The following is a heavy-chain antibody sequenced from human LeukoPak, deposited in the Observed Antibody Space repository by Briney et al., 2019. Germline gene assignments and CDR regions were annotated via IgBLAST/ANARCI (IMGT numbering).Heavy chain of an antibody. J-gene: IGHJ4*02. CDR2: ISSSSSTI. Sequence: PGGSLTLSCAASGFTFSSYSMKWVRQAPGKGLEGVSYISSSSSTIYYADSVKGRFTISRDNAKNSLYLQMNSLRAEDTAVYYCARADGFGGVIVPFDYWGQGTLVTVSS. V-gene: IGHV3-48*04. D-gene: IGHD3-16*02. CDR3: ARADGFGGVIVPFDY. CDR1: GFTFSSYS.